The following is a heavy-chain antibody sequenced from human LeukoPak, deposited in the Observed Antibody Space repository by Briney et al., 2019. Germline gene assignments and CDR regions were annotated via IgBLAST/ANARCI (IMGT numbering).Heavy chain of an antibody. CDR2: ISAYNGNT. J-gene: IGHJ6*02. Sequence: ASVKVSCKASGYTFTSYGIRWVRQAPGQGLEWMGWISAYNGNTNYAQKLQGRVTMTTDTSTSTAYMELRSLRSDDTAVYYCASQYSSSSSYYYYGMDVWGQGTTVTVSS. V-gene: IGHV1-18*01. CDR1: GYTFTSYG. D-gene: IGHD6-6*01. CDR3: ASQYSSSSSYYYYGMDV.